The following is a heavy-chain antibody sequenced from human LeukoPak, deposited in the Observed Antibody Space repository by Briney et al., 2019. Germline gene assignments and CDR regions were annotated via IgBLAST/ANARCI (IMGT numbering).Heavy chain of an antibody. D-gene: IGHD5-24*01. V-gene: IGHV3-7*01. Sequence: PGGSLSLSCAASGFTFSNFWMSWLRQAPGKALEWVANIKQDGSDKYYVDSLKGRFTISRDNAKNSLYLQMNSLRAEDTAVYYCARRWRSAFDIWGQGTMVTVSS. CDR3: ARRWRSAFDI. J-gene: IGHJ3*02. CDR2: IKQDGSDK. CDR1: GFTFSNFW.